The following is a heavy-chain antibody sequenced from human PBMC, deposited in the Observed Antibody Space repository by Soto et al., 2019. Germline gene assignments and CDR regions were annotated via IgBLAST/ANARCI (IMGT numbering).Heavy chain of an antibody. CDR3: AKDGGSSGTFDF. V-gene: IGHV3-30*18. D-gene: IGHD3-22*01. CDR2: ISNSGGDK. J-gene: IGHJ3*01. CDR1: GFTFSTYG. Sequence: LRLSCAASGFTFSTYGMQWVRQAPGKGLGWVGVISNSGGDKYYAEPVKGRFTISRDNSKNTLYLQMNSLRDEDTAVYYCAKDGGSSGTFDFWGQGTMVTVSS.